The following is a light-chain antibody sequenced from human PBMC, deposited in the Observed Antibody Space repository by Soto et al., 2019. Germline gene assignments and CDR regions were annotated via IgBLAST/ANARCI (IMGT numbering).Light chain of an antibody. J-gene: IGKJ3*01. CDR3: QQYNSWVT. Sequence: DIQMTQSPSTLSASVGDRVTITCRASQSISSWLAWYQQKPGKAPKLLIYKASSLESGVPSRFSGSGSGTEFTLTISSRQPDDFATYYCQQYNSWVTFGPGTKVDIK. V-gene: IGKV1-5*03. CDR2: KAS. CDR1: QSISSW.